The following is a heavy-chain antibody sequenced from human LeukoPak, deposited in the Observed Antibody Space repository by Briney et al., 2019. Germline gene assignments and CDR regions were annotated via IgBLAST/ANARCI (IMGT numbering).Heavy chain of an antibody. J-gene: IGHJ4*02. D-gene: IGHD3-10*01. CDR2: VSAYNGNT. V-gene: IGHV1-18*01. CDR1: GYTFTSYG. CDR3: ARDQYYYGSGSYYPGGY. Sequence: ASVKVSCKASGYTFTSYGISWVRQAPGQGLEWMGWVSAYNGNTNYAQKLQGRVTMTTDTSTSTAYMELRSLRSDDTAVYYCARDQYYYGSGSYYPGGYWGQGTLVTVSS.